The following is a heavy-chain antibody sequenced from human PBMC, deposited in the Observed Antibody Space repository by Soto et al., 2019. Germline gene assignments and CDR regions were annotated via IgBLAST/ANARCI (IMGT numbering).Heavy chain of an antibody. V-gene: IGHV4-4*02. CDR1: SGSISSSNW. CDR2: IYHSGST. CDR3: ARARNWNVQDYYYYYMDV. J-gene: IGHJ6*03. Sequence: SETLSLTCAVSSGSISSSNWWSWVRQPPGKGLEWIGEIYHSGSTNYNPSLKSRVTISVDKSKNQFSLKLSSVTAADTAVYYCARARNWNVQDYYYYYMDVWGKGTTVTVSS. D-gene: IGHD1-20*01.